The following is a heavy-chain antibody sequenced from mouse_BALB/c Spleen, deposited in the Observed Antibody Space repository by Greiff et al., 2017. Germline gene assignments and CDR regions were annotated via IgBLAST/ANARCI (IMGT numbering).Heavy chain of an antibody. J-gene: IGHJ2*01. V-gene: IGHV7-3*02. Sequence: EVKLVESGGGLVQPGGSLRLSCATSGFTFTDYYMGWVRQPPGKALEWLGFIRNKANGNTTKYSESVKGRFTIYRDNSQIILYLQLNTLRAEASATYYCARNDYVNYFDNWGQGTTLTVSS. D-gene: IGHD2-4*01. CDR3: ARNDYVNYFDN. CDR1: GFTFTDYY. CDR2: IRNKANGNTT.